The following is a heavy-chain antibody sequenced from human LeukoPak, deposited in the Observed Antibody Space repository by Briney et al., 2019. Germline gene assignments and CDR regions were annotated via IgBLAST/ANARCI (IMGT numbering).Heavy chain of an antibody. CDR2: ISNSGATV. V-gene: IGHV3-48*03. CDR3: ARGPRVYTSGWYYFDS. J-gene: IGHJ4*02. CDR1: GFTFSNHE. D-gene: IGHD6-19*01. Sequence: GGSLRLSCAASGFTFSNHEMNWVRQAPGKGLEWLSYISNSGATVYYADSVKGRFSISRDNAKNSLDLQMTSLRAEDTGIYYCARGPRVYTSGWYYFDSWGRGTLVTVSS.